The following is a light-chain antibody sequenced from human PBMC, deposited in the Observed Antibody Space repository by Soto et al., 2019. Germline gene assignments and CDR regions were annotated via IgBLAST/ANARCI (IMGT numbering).Light chain of an antibody. CDR2: EAS. V-gene: IGKV1-5*03. Sequence: DIQMTQFPSTLSAFVGDRVTITCRASQSIDKWLAWYQQKPGKAPNLLIYEASNLEGGVPSRFRGSRSGTDFTLTISSRQPDDFATDYCQQYKIYPTFGQGTKVE. CDR3: QQYKIYPT. CDR1: QSIDKW. J-gene: IGKJ1*01.